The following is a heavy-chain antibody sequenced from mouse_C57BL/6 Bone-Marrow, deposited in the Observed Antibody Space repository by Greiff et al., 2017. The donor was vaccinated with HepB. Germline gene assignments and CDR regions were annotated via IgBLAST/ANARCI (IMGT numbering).Heavy chain of an antibody. CDR1: GYTFTDHT. D-gene: IGHD1-1*01. Sequence: VKLMESDAELVKPGASVKISCKVSGYTFTDHTIHWMKQRPEQGLEWIGYIYPRDGSTKYNEKFKGKATLTADKSSSTAYMQLNSLTSEDSAVYFCARSIYYYGSGGWFAYWGQGTLVTVSA. V-gene: IGHV1-78*01. CDR3: ARSIYYYGSGGWFAY. J-gene: IGHJ3*01. CDR2: IYPRDGST.